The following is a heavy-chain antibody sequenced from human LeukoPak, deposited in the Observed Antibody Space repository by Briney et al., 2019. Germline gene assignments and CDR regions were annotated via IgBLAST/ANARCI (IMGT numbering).Heavy chain of an antibody. CDR1: GFTFSDYY. Sequence: PGGSLRLSCAASGFTFSDYYMSWIRQAPGKGLEWVSYISGSGSTIYYADSVKGRFTISRDNAKNSLYLQMNSLRAEDTAVYYCARVTTVVTLFDYWGQGTLVTVSS. CDR2: ISGSGSTI. V-gene: IGHV3-11*01. D-gene: IGHD4-23*01. J-gene: IGHJ4*02. CDR3: ARVTTVVTLFDY.